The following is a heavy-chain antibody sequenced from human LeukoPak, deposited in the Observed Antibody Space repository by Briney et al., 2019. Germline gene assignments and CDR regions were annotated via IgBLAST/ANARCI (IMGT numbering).Heavy chain of an antibody. V-gene: IGHV4-59*01. J-gene: IGHJ4*02. CDR3: AQGLGADGDYPLDY. CDR1: GGSISPYY. Sequence: SETLSLTCTVSGGSISPYYWSWIRQPPGKGLEWIGYIYYSGSTNYNPSLKSRVTISVDTSKNQFSLKLSSVTAADTAVYYCAQGLGADGDYPLDYWGEGALVTVCS. CDR2: IYYSGST. D-gene: IGHD4-17*01.